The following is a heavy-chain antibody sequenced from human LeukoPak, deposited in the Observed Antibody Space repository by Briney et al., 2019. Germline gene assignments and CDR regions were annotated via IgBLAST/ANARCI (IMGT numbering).Heavy chain of an antibody. J-gene: IGHJ4*02. CDR3: ARDFCSGGSCCFGTFDY. CDR1: GGSISSSSYY. V-gene: IGHV4-31*03. CDR2: IYYSGST. Sequence: PSETLSLTCTVSGGSISSSSYYWGWIRQPPGKGLEWIGYIYYSGSTYYNPSLKSRVTISVDTSKNQFSLKLSSVTAADTAVYYCARDFCSGGSCCFGTFDYWGQGTLVTVSS. D-gene: IGHD2-15*01.